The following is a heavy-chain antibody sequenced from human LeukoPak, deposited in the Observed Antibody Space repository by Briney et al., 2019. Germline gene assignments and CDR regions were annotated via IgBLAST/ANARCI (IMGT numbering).Heavy chain of an antibody. V-gene: IGHV3-23*01. D-gene: IGHD1-26*01. CDR3: AKESNGRRFDFDY. Sequence: GGSLRLSCAASGFTFSSYAMSWVRQAPGKGLEWVSSISGSGDTTYYADSVKGRFTVSRDDSKNTLYLQMNSLRVEDTALYYCAKESNGRRFDFDYWGQGTLATVSS. CDR2: ISGSGDTT. J-gene: IGHJ4*02. CDR1: GFTFSSYA.